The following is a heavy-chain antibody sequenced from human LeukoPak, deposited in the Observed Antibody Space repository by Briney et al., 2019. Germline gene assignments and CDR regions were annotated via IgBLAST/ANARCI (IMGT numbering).Heavy chain of an antibody. Sequence: GGSLRLSCAASGFTFSSYWMSWVRQAPGKGLEWVVKGRFTISRDNAKNSLYLQMNSLRAEDTAVYYCAELGITMIGGVWGKGTTVTVSS. J-gene: IGHJ6*04. CDR3: AELGITMIGGV. D-gene: IGHD3-10*02. V-gene: IGHV3-7*01. CDR1: GFTFSSYW.